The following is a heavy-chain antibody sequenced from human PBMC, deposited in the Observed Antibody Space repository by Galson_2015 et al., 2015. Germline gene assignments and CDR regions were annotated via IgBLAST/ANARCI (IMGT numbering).Heavy chain of an antibody. D-gene: IGHD3-3*01. J-gene: IGHJ4*02. CDR1: GFTFGDYA. Sequence: SLRLSCAASGFTFGDYAMSWFRQAPGKGLEWVGFIRSKAYGGTTEYAASVKGRFTISRDDSKSTAYLQMNSLKTEDTAVYYCTRGVGGYDFWSGYSAMSYYFDYWGQGTLVTVSS. V-gene: IGHV3-49*03. CDR3: TRGVGGYDFWSGYSAMSYYFDY. CDR2: IRSKAYGGTT.